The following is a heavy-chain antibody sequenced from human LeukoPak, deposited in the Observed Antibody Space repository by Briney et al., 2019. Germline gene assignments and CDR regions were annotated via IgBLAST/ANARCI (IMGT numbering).Heavy chain of an antibody. CDR3: ARHRKFPWLVEAFDI. Sequence: SETLSLTCTVSGGSISSSSYYWGWIRQPPGKGLEWIGSIYYSGSTYYNPSLKSRVTISVDTSKNQFSLKLSSVTAADTAVYYCARHRKFPWLVEAFDIWGQGTTVTVSS. J-gene: IGHJ3*02. V-gene: IGHV4-39*01. CDR1: GGSISSSSYY. D-gene: IGHD6-19*01. CDR2: IYYSGST.